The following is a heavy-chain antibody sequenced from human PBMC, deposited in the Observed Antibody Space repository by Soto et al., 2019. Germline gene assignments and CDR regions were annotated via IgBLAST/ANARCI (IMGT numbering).Heavy chain of an antibody. J-gene: IGHJ4*02. V-gene: IGHV4-31*03. CDR1: GGSISSPNFY. CDR3: ARGGYYYDSSGSLDY. CDR2: IYYNGTT. D-gene: IGHD3-22*01. Sequence: TLSLTCTVSGGSISSPNFYWSWIRQHPGKGLEWIGHIYYNGTTYYNPTLKSRVSISVDTSKNQFSLKLSSVTAADTAVYYCARGGYYYDSSGSLDYWGQGTLVTVSS.